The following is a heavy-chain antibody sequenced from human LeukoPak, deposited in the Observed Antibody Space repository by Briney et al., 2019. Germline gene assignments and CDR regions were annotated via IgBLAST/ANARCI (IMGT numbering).Heavy chain of an antibody. CDR2: IYPRDGST. CDR3: ARGEYSSSSPLDY. D-gene: IGHD6-6*01. V-gene: IGHV1-46*01. CDR1: GYTFTSNY. J-gene: IGHJ4*02. Sequence: ASVKVSCKASGYTFTSNYIHWVRQAPGQGLEWMGMIYPRDGSTSYAQKFQGRVTITADESTSTAYMELSSLRSEDTAVYYCARGEYSSSSPLDYWGQGTLVTVSS.